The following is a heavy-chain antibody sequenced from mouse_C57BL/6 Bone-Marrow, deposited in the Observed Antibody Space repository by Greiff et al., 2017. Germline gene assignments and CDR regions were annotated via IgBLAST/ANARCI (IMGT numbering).Heavy chain of an antibody. CDR1: GYTFTSYW. V-gene: IGHV1-69*01. CDR3: AREYFDV. CDR2: IDPSDSHT. Sequence: VQLQQPGAELVMPGASVKLSCKASGYTFTSYWMHWVKQRPGQGLEWIGEIDPSDSHTNYNQKFKGKSTLTVDKSSSTAYMQLSSLTSEDSAVYYCAREYFDVWGTGTTVTVSS. J-gene: IGHJ1*03.